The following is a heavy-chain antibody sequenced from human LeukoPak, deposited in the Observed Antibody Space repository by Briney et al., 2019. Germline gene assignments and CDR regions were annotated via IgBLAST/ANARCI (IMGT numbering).Heavy chain of an antibody. D-gene: IGHD3-9*01. CDR1: GGSISSSSYY. J-gene: IGHJ4*02. Sequence: SETLSLTCTVSGGSISSSSYYWGWIRQPPGKGLEWIGSIYYSGSTYYNPSLKSRVTISVDTSKNQFSLKLSSVTAADTAVYYCARVTTAWTGPSDILTGYDYWGQGTLVTVSS. CDR2: IYYSGST. CDR3: ARVTTAWTGPSDILTGYDY. V-gene: IGHV4-39*07.